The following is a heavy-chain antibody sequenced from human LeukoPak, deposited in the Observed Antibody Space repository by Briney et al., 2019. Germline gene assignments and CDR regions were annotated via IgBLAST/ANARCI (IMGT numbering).Heavy chain of an antibody. CDR2: ISAYNGNT. D-gene: IGHD1-20*01. CDR3: ARDYGGRWYNWRGGGDY. J-gene: IGHJ4*02. V-gene: IGHV1-18*01. Sequence: ASVKVSCKASGYTFTSYCISWVRQAPGQGLEWMGWISAYNGNTNYAQKLQGRVTMTTDTSTSTAYIELRSLRSDGTAVYYCARDYGGRWYNWRGGGDYWGQGTLVTVSS. CDR1: GYTFTSYC.